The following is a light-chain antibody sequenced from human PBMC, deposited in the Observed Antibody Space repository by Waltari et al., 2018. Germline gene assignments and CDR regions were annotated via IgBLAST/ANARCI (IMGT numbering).Light chain of an antibody. V-gene: IGLV3-1*01. CDR1: HFGRKW. Sequence: SFELTQPSSVSVSPGQTASIVCSGAHFGRKWTSWYQQKAGQSPVLVIYADSERPPGVPGRFSAARSGDTVTLNISGTQDLDEADYYCQTWDSNIFVFGPGTKVTVL. CDR2: ADS. CDR3: QTWDSNIFV. J-gene: IGLJ1*01.